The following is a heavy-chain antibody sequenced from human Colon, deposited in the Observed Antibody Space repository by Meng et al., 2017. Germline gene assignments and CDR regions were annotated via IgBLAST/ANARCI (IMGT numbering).Heavy chain of an antibody. J-gene: IGHJ4*02. CDR3: VDLDLY. Sequence: GESLKISCAASGFTFTNYWMTWFRQAPGKGLEWVASINADGSAKYYVDSLKGRFSISRDNTKNSLYLQMNGLRAEDTAVYYCVDLDLYWDQGTLVTVSS. CDR2: INADGSAK. CDR1: GFTFTNYW. D-gene: IGHD2-2*03. V-gene: IGHV3-7*01.